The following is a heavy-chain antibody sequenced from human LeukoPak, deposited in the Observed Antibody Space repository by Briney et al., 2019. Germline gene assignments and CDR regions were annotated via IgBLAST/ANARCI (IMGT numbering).Heavy chain of an antibody. V-gene: IGHV3-74*01. Sequence: GGSLRLSCAASGFTFSSYAMSWVRQAPGKGLVWVSRINSDGSSTSYADSVKGRFTISRDNAKNTLYLQMNSLRAEDTAVYYCARAVGVAATDYWGQGTLVTVSS. J-gene: IGHJ4*02. CDR2: INSDGSST. D-gene: IGHD2-15*01. CDR3: ARAVGVAATDY. CDR1: GFTFSSYA.